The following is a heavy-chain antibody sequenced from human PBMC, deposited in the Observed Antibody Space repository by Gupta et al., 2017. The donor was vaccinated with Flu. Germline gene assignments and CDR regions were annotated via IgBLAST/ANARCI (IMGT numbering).Heavy chain of an antibody. CDR2: ISSSSSYI. V-gene: IGHV3-21*01. CDR3: ARDLHRPSGAVAGLYYFDY. Sequence: GLEWVSSISSSSSYIYYADSVKGRFTISRDNAKNSLYLQMNSLRAEDTAVYYCARDLHRPSGAVAGLYYFDYWGQGTLVTVSS. J-gene: IGHJ4*02. D-gene: IGHD6-19*01.